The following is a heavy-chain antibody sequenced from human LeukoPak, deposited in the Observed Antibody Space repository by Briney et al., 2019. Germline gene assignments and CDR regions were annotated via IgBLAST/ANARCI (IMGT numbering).Heavy chain of an antibody. J-gene: IGHJ4*02. D-gene: IGHD6-13*01. CDR1: VFTVSSNY. V-gene: IGHV3-53*01. Sequence: GGSLRLSCADSVFTVSSNYMSWVRQAPGKGLEWVSVIYSGGSTYYADSVKGRFTISRDNSKNTLYLQMNSLRAEDTAVYYCARGGPTAAFDYWGQGTLVTVSS. CDR3: ARGGPTAAFDY. CDR2: IYSGGST.